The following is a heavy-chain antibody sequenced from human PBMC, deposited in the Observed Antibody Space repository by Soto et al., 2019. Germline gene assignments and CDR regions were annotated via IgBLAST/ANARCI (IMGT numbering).Heavy chain of an antibody. CDR2: IIPIFGTA. Sequence: ASVKVSCKASGGTFSSYAISWVRQAPGQGLEWMGGIIPIFGTANYAQKFQGRVTITADESTSTAYMELSSLRSEDTAVYYCARDESGRRPLDYWGQGTLVTVSS. J-gene: IGHJ4*02. V-gene: IGHV1-69*13. CDR1: GGTFSSYA. CDR3: ARDESGRRPLDY.